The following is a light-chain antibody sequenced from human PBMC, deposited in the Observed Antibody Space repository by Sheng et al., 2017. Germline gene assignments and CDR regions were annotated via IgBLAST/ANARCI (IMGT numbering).Light chain of an antibody. CDR1: DIRRKN. CDR3: QVWDLSSDQWI. J-gene: IGLJ1*01. Sequence: SYELTQPPSVSVAPGQTARIICEGNDIRRKNVHWYQQRPGQAPVLVVYDDSDRPSGIPERFSGSNSGNTATLTINRVEAGDEADYYCQVWDLSSDQWIFGVGTTVTVL. V-gene: IGLV3-21*02. CDR2: DDS.